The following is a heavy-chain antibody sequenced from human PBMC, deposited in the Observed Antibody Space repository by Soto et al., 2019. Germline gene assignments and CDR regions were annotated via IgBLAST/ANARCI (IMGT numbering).Heavy chain of an antibody. CDR3: ARSRLGYFDY. CDR1: GYTFSSHD. D-gene: IGHD3-9*01. V-gene: IGHV1-8*01. J-gene: IGHJ4*02. CDR2: MNPNSGNT. Sequence: ASVKVSCKASGYTFSSHDINWARQATGQGLEWMGWMNPNSGNTGYAQKFQGRVTMTRNTSISTAYMELSSLRSEDTAVYYCARSRLGYFDYWGQGSLVTVPQ.